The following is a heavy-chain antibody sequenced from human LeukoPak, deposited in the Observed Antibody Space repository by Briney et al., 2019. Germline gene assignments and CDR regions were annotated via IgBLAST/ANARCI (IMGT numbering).Heavy chain of an antibody. D-gene: IGHD3-10*01. CDR1: GFTFSSYG. V-gene: IGHV3-30*02. Sequence: GGSLRLSCAASGFTFSSYGMHWVRQAPGKGLEWVAFIRHDGSNKYYADSVKGRFTISRDNSKNTLYLQMNSLRAEDTAVYYCAKSRSYTVRDAFEIWGQGTKVTVSS. CDR2: IRHDGSNK. J-gene: IGHJ3*02. CDR3: AKSRSYTVRDAFEI.